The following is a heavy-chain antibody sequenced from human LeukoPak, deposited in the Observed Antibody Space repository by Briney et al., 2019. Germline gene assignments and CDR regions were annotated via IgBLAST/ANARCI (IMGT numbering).Heavy chain of an antibody. CDR3: AKDLVAYYYDSSGYSN. CDR2: ISGSGGST. D-gene: IGHD3-22*01. J-gene: IGHJ4*02. CDR1: GFTFSSYG. Sequence: GGSLRLSCAASGFTFSSYGMSWVRQAPGKGLEWVSAISGSGGSTYYADSVKGRFTISRDNSKNTLYLQMNSLRAEDTAVYYCAKDLVAYYYDSSGYSNWGQGTLVTVSS. V-gene: IGHV3-23*01.